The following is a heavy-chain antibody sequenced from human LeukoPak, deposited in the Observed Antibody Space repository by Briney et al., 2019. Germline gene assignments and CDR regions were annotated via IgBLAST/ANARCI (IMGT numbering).Heavy chain of an antibody. J-gene: IGHJ4*02. D-gene: IGHD1-26*01. CDR3: ARPYGISEGATPGY. V-gene: IGHV3-53*01. CDR2: IYSGGST. Sequence: QSGGSLRLSCAASGFTVSNNYMSWVRQAPGKGLEWVSVIYSGGSTYYADSVKGRFTISRDNSKNTLFLQMNSLRAEDTAVYYCARPYGISEGATPGYWGQGTLVTVSS. CDR1: GFTVSNNY.